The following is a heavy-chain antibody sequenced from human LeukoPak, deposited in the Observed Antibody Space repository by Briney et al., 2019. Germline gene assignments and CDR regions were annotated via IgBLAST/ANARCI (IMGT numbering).Heavy chain of an antibody. CDR3: ARADTSALTWIPYYFDY. CDR2: ISSSGSTI. Sequence: PGGSLRLSCAASGFTFSDYYMSWIRQAPGKGLEWVSYISSSGSTIYYADSVKGRFTISRDNAKNSLYLQMHSLRAEDTAVYYCARADTSALTWIPYYFDYWGQGTLVTVSS. J-gene: IGHJ4*02. D-gene: IGHD5-18*01. CDR1: GFTFSDYY. V-gene: IGHV3-11*04.